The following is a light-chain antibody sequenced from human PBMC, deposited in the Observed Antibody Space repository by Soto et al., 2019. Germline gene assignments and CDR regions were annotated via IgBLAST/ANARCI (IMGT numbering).Light chain of an antibody. CDR1: SSNIGAGFD. V-gene: IGLV1-40*01. CDR2: DNT. CDR3: QSYDSSLSAVV. Sequence: QSVLTQPPSVSGAPGQRVTISCTGSSSNIGAGFDVYWYQHLPGTAPKLLIYDNTNRLSGVPDRFSGSKSGTSASLAITGVQAEDEADYYGQSYDSSLSAVVFGGVTKVTVL. J-gene: IGLJ2*01.